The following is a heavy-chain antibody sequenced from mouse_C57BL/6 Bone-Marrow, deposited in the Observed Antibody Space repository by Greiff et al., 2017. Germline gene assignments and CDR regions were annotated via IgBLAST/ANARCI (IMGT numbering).Heavy chain of an antibody. CDR2: IYPRSGNT. Sequence: VQLQQSGAELARPGASVKLSCKASGYTFTSYGISWVKQRTGQGLEWIGEIYPRSGNTYYNEKFKGKATLTADKSSSTAYMELRSLTSVDSAVYFCAREMITQYYFDYWGQCTTLTVSS. D-gene: IGHD2-4*01. V-gene: IGHV1-81*01. CDR1: GYTFTSYG. J-gene: IGHJ2*01. CDR3: AREMITQYYFDY.